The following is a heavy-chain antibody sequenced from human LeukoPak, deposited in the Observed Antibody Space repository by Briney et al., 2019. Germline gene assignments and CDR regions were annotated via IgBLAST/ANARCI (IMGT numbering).Heavy chain of an antibody. CDR3: ARDQTVTTVRYDYYYYYGMDV. CDR2: ISYDGSNK. D-gene: IGHD4-11*01. CDR1: GFTFSSYA. V-gene: IGHV3-30-3*01. J-gene: IGHJ6*02. Sequence: QPGRSLRLSCAASGFTFSSYAMHWVRQAPGKGLEWVAVISYDGSNKYYADSVKGRFTISRDNSKNTLYLQMNSLRAEDTAVYYCARDQTVTTVRYDYYYYYGMDVWGQGTTVTVSS.